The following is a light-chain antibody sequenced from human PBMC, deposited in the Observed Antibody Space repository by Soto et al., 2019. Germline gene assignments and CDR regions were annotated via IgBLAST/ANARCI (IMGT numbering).Light chain of an antibody. J-gene: IGKJ4*01. CDR2: KAS. CDR1: QTISSW. Sequence: DIQMPQSPSTLSGSVGDRVTITCRASQTISSWLAWYQQKPGKAPKLLIYKASTLKSGVPSRFSGSGSGTEFTLTISSLQPEDFATYYCQQLNSYPLTFGGGTKVDIK. CDR3: QQLNSYPLT. V-gene: IGKV1-5*03.